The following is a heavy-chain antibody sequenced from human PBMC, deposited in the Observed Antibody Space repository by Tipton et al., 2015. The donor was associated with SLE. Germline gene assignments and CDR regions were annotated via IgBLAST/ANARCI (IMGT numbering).Heavy chain of an antibody. Sequence: TLSLTCAVYGGSLTGYVWSWIRQPPGKGLEWIGEISHSGSTNYNPSLKSRVTISRDTSGKQVSLKLSSVTAADTAVYYCTRGVRGYYDYSYMDVWGKGTTVTTSS. CDR2: ISHSGST. V-gene: IGHV4-34*01. D-gene: IGHD3-10*02. CDR1: GGSLTGYV. J-gene: IGHJ6*03. CDR3: TRGVRGYYDYSYMDV.